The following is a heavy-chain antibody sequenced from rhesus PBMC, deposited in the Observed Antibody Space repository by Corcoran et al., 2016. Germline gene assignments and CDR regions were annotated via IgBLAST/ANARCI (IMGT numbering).Heavy chain of an antibody. CDR2: ISNGGGST. CDR3: ARGLYSNYLAGLDS. J-gene: IGHJ6*01. D-gene: IGHD4-23*01. V-gene: IGHV3-178*01. CDR1: GFTFSDYY. Sequence: EVQLVESGGGLAKPGGSLRLACAASGFTFSDYYMDWVRQAPGKGLEWVARISNGGGSTWYADSVKGRFTISRENAKNTLYFQMNSLRAEDTAVYYCARGLYSNYLAGLDSWGQGVVVTVSS.